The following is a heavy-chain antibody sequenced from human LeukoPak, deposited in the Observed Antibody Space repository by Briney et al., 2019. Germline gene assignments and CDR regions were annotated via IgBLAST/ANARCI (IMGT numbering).Heavy chain of an antibody. CDR3: ASLGVGARVDY. D-gene: IGHD1-26*01. V-gene: IGHV1-46*01. CDR1: GYTFTSYY. Sequence: ASVKVSCKASGYTFTSYYKHWVRQAPGQGLEWMGVINPSGGSTSYAQKFQGRVTMTRDTSTSTVYMELSSLRSEDTAVYYCASLGVGARVDYWGQGTLVTVSS. J-gene: IGHJ4*02. CDR2: INPSGGST.